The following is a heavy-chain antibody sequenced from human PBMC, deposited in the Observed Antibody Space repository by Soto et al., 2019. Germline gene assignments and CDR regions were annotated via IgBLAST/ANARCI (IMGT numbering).Heavy chain of an antibody. CDR1: GGTFSSYA. J-gene: IGHJ6*02. D-gene: IGHD3-9*01. CDR2: IIPIFGTA. Sequence: SVKVSCKASGGTFSSYAISWVRQAPGQGLEWMGGIIPIFGTANYAQKFQGRVTITADESTSTAYMELSSLRSEDTAVYYCAQEMSYDILTGSIPRGMDVWGQGTTVTVSS. CDR3: AQEMSYDILTGSIPRGMDV. V-gene: IGHV1-69*13.